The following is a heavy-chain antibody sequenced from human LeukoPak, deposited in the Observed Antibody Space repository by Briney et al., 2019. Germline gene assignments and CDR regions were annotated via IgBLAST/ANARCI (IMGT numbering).Heavy chain of an antibody. Sequence: GASVKVSCKASDYTFTSYGISWVRQAPGQGLEWMGWISAYNDNTNNAQKLQGRVTMTTDTSTSTAYIELRSLRSDDAAVYHCARDEEPGYSSSCIDFWGKGTRVSVSS. CDR2: ISAYNDNT. CDR3: ARDEEPGYSSSCIDF. CDR1: DYTFTSYG. D-gene: IGHD6-13*01. J-gene: IGHJ4*02. V-gene: IGHV1-18*01.